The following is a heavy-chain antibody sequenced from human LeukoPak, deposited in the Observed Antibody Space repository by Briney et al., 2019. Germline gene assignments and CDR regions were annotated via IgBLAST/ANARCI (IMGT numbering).Heavy chain of an antibody. CDR2: INPNSGGT. J-gene: IGHJ4*02. D-gene: IGHD4-11*01. CDR1: GYTFTGYY. Sequence: ASVKVSCKASGYTFTGYYMHWVRQAPGQGLEWMGWINPNSGGTNYVQKFQGRVTMTRDTSISTAYMELSRLRSDDTAVYYCARDTVTSRPGGDYWGEGTLVTVSS. V-gene: IGHV1-2*02. CDR3: ARDTVTSRPGGDY.